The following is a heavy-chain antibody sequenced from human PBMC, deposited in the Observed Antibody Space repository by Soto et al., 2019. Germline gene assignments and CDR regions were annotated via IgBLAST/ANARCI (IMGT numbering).Heavy chain of an antibody. CDR1: GFTFSMYS. D-gene: IGHD2-21*02. J-gene: IGHJ6*02. CDR2: IPQDGVDG. Sequence: DVKLVESGGGLVQPGDSLRLSCEVSGFTFSMYSMSWVRQSPGKGLEWVAKIPQDGVDGHYADSVKGRFIISRDNGKNPLPLQLNKPRAEDTAVYYCARDHLILPAHDFFYGSDVWGRGATVTVSS. CDR3: ARDHLILPAHDFFYGSDV. V-gene: IGHV3-7*03.